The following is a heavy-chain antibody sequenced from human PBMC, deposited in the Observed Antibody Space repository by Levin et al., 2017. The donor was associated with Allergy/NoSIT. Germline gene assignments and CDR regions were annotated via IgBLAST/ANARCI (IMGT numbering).Heavy chain of an antibody. J-gene: IGHJ6*02. D-gene: IGHD3-9*01. Sequence: GGSLRLSCAASGFTFSSYAMSWVRQAPGKGLEWVSAISGSGGSTYYADSVKGRFTISRDNSKNTLYLQMNSLRAEDTAVYYCAKDLGDYDIVAVDGMDGWGQGTTVTFSS. V-gene: IGHV3-23*01. CDR3: AKDLGDYDIVAVDGMDG. CDR2: ISGSGGST. CDR1: GFTFSSYA.